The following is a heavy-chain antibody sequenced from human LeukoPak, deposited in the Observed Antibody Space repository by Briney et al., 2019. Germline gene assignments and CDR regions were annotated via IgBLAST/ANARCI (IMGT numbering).Heavy chain of an antibody. Sequence: GASVKVSCKASGYTFTSYDINWVRQATGQGLEWMGWMNPNSGNTGYAQKFQGRVTITRNTSISTAYMELSSLRSDDTAVYYCARAGNYGDYFRWGIDPWGQGTLVTVSS. CDR1: GYTFTSYD. D-gene: IGHD4-17*01. J-gene: IGHJ5*02. V-gene: IGHV1-8*03. CDR2: MNPNSGNT. CDR3: ARAGNYGDYFRWGIDP.